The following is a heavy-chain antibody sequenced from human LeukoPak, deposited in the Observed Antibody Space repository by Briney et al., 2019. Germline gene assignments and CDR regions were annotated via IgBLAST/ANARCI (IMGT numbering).Heavy chain of an antibody. V-gene: IGHV3-53*01. CDR3: ARDAGGYCSGGSWFV. Sequence: GGSLSLSCAASGFTVSSNYMSWVRQPPGKGLEWVSVIYSGGSTYYADSVKGRFTISGDNSKNTLYLQMNSLRAEDTAVYYCARDAGGYCSGGSWFVWGKGTTVTVSS. CDR2: IYSGGST. J-gene: IGHJ6*01. D-gene: IGHD2-15*01. CDR1: GFTVSSNY.